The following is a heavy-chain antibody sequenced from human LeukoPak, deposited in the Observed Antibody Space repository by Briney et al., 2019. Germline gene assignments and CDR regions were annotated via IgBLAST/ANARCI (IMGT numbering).Heavy chain of an antibody. CDR1: GFTFSSYN. Sequence: GGSLRLSCAASGFTFSSYNMNWVRQAPGKGLEWVSSISSSSSYIFYADSVKGRFTISRDNAKNSLHLQLNSLRAEDTAIYYCASLTRVDYWGQGTLVTVSS. CDR3: ASLTRVDY. J-gene: IGHJ4*02. CDR2: ISSSSSYI. D-gene: IGHD3-9*01. V-gene: IGHV3-21*01.